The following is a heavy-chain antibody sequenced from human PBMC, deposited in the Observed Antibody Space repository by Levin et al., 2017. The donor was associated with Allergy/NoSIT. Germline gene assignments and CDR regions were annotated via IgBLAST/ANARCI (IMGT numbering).Heavy chain of an antibody. CDR2: FDDTGTS. J-gene: IGHJ6*02. CDR3: AKSSFGSRWYGAGMDV. CDR1: DISIKTYY. V-gene: IGHV4-59*01. D-gene: IGHD6-13*01. Sequence: SETLSLICTVSDISIKTYYWSWIRQSPGKGLEWIGYFDDTGTSDYNPSLRSRATISIDTSTNRFSLNLTSVTGPDTAVYYCAKSSFGSRWYGAGMDVWGQGATVIVCS.